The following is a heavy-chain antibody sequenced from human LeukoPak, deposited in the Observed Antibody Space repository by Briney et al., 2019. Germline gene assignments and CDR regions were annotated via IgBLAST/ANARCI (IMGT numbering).Heavy chain of an antibody. Sequence: GGSLRLSCSASGFTFSSYAMHWVRQAPGKGLEYVSAISSNGGSTYYADSVKGRFTISRDNSKNTLYLQVNNLSAEDTAMYYCASSYWGYFDYWGQGTLVTVSS. CDR1: GFTFSSYA. CDR3: ASSYWGYFDY. CDR2: ISSNGGST. J-gene: IGHJ4*02. D-gene: IGHD7-27*01. V-gene: IGHV3-64*04.